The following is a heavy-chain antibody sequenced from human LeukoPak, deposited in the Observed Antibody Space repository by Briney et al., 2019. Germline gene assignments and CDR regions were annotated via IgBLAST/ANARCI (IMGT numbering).Heavy chain of an antibody. CDR2: IYYSGST. V-gene: IGHV4-39*01. Sequence: SETLSLTCTVSGGSISSSSYYWGWIRQPPGKGLEWIGSIYYSGSTYYNPSLKSRVTISVDTSKNQFSLKLSSVTAADTAVYYCATLESGSYPFDYWGQGTLVTVSS. CDR1: GGSISSSSYY. J-gene: IGHJ4*02. CDR3: ATLESGSYPFDY. D-gene: IGHD1-26*01.